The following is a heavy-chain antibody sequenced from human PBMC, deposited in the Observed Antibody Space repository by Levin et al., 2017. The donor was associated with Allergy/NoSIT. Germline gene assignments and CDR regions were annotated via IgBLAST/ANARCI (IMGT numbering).Heavy chain of an antibody. J-gene: IGHJ6*02. CDR1: GGTFSSYA. Sequence: ASVKVSCKASGGTFSSYAISWVRQAPGQGLEWMGEIVPIFGTPNFAQKFQGRVTITADESASIAYMELSTLRSEDTAVYYCARGGTAAPSHYFSGMSVWGQGTTVTVAS. CDR2: IVPIFGTP. D-gene: IGHD6-25*01. V-gene: IGHV1-69*13. CDR3: ARGGTAAPSHYFSGMSV.